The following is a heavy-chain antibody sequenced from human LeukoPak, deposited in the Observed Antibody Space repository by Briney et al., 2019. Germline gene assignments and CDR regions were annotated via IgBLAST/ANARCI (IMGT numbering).Heavy chain of an antibody. CDR2: ISSSSSTI. J-gene: IGHJ6*03. V-gene: IGHV3-48*04. D-gene: IGHD6-13*01. Sequence: GGSLRLSCAASGFTFSSYSMNWVRQAPGKGLEWVSYISSSSSTIYYADSVKGRFTISRDNAKNSLYLQMNSLRAEDTAVYYCARNSSSWYVYYYYYMDVWGKGTTVTVSS. CDR3: ARNSSSWYVYYYYYMDV. CDR1: GFTFSSYS.